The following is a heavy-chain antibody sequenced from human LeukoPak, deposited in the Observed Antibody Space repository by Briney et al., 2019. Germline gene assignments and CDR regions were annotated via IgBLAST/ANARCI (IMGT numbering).Heavy chain of an antibody. Sequence: GASVTVSCKVSGYTFTELSMHWVRQAPGKGLEWMGGFDPEEGKTIYAQKFQGRVTMTEDTSTDTAYMQLSSLRSDDTAVYYCARGLIPYYYDSSGYYYFHWGQGTLVTVSS. CDR2: FDPEEGKT. J-gene: IGHJ4*02. D-gene: IGHD3-22*01. CDR3: ARGLIPYYYDSSGYYYFH. V-gene: IGHV1-24*01. CDR1: GYTFTELS.